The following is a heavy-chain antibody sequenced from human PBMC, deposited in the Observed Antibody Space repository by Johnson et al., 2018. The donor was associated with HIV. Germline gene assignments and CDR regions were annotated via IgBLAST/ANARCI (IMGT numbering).Heavy chain of an antibody. CDR3: VRDDYAFHI. V-gene: IGHV3-33*01. CDR1: GFTF. CDR2: IWCGGSNK. J-gene: IGHJ3*02. Sequence: VQLVESGGGVVQPGRSLRLSCAASGFTFRQAPGSGLEWEALIWCGGSNKYYVDSVKGRFTNSRDNAENSLYLQMNSLRAEDTAVYYCVRDDYAFHIWGQGTVVTVSS. D-gene: IGHD2-21*02.